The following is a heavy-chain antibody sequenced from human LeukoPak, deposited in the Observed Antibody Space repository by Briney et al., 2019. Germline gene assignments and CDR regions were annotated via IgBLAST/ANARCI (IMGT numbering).Heavy chain of an antibody. Sequence: VRSPRLSCAASGFTSSSYGMHWVPQAPGKGLEWGAVISYDGSNKYYADSVKGRFTISRDNSKNTLYLQMNSLRAEDTAVYYCAKQGGWGRFALGIYYMDVWGKGTTVTVSS. V-gene: IGHV3-30*18. D-gene: IGHD3-3*01. CDR2: ISYDGSNK. CDR1: GFTSSSYG. CDR3: AKQGGWGRFALGIYYMDV. J-gene: IGHJ6*03.